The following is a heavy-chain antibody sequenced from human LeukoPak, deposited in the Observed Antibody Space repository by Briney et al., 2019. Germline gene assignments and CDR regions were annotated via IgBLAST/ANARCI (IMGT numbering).Heavy chain of an antibody. Sequence: ASVKVSCKASGGSFSSYDINWVRQVTGPGLEWMGWMNPNSGNTGYAQKFQGRVTITRNTSISTAYMELSSLRSEDTAVYYCARAGVGATTLYYFDSWGPGTLVTVSS. J-gene: IGHJ4*02. CDR2: MNPNSGNT. D-gene: IGHD1-26*01. CDR1: GGSFSSYD. CDR3: ARAGVGATTLYYFDS. V-gene: IGHV1-8*03.